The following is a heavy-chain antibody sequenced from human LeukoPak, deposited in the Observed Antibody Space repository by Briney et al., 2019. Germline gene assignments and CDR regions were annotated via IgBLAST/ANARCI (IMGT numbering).Heavy chain of an antibody. CDR2: ISWNSGSI. V-gene: IGHV3-9*01. CDR3: AKKAKNIAGPCDY. D-gene: IGHD6-13*01. Sequence: TGGSLRLSCAASGFTFDDYAMHWVRQAPGKGLEWVSGISWNSGSIGYADSVKGRFTISRDNAKNSLYLQMNSLRAEDTAVYYCAKKAKNIAGPCDYWGQGTLVTVSS. J-gene: IGHJ4*02. CDR1: GFTFDDYA.